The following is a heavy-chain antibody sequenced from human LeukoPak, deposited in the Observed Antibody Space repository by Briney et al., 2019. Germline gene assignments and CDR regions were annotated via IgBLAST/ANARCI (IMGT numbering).Heavy chain of an antibody. J-gene: IGHJ4*02. CDR2: ISYDGSNK. CDR3: ARDMYYYDSSGYYHNPFDY. CDR1: GFTFSNYG. V-gene: IGHV3-30*03. Sequence: GGSLRLSCAASGFTFSNYGVHWVRQAPGKGLEWVAVISYDGSNKYYADSVKGRFTISRDNAKNSLYLQMNSLRAEDTAVYYCARDMYYYDSSGYYHNPFDYWGQGTLVTVSS. D-gene: IGHD3-22*01.